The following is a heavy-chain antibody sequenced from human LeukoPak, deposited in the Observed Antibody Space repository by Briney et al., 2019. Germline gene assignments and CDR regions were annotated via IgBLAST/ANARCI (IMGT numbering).Heavy chain of an antibody. J-gene: IGHJ4*02. Sequence: TGGSLRLSCTVSGFTVSSNSMSWVRQAPGKGLEWVSFIYSDNTHYSDSVKGRFTISRDNSKNTLYLQMNSLRAEDTAVYYCARRAGAYSHPYDYGGQGTLVTVSS. CDR2: IYSDNT. CDR1: GFTVSSNS. D-gene: IGHD4/OR15-4a*01. CDR3: ARRAGAYSHPYDY. V-gene: IGHV3-53*01.